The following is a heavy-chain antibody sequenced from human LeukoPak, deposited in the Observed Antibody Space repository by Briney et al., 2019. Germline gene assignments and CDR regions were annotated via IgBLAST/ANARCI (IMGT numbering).Heavy chain of an antibody. CDR1: GFTFSTFW. J-gene: IGHJ4*02. V-gene: IGHV3-7*04. CDR2: IKQGGRER. CDR3: ARDTRGYFDY. Sequence: GWSLRLSCAASGFTFSTFWMTWVRQAPGKALNWVANIKQGGRERYYVHSAKGRFTISRDNAKDSLYLQMNSLRAEDTAVYYCARDTRGYFDYWGKGTLVTVSS.